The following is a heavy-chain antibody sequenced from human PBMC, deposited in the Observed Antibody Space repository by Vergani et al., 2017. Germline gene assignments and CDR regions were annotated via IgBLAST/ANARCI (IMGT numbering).Heavy chain of an antibody. CDR3: AKEALRGVIINGDWLDP. J-gene: IGHJ5*02. V-gene: IGHV1-3*01. CDR2: INDGNGNT. D-gene: IGHD3-10*01. Sequence: QVHLVQSGAEVKKPGASVKVSCKASGYTFTNYAIHWVRQAPGQGLEWMGWINDGNGNTKYSQNFQGRVTIIRDTSANTAYMELSSLRSEDTAIYYCAKEALRGVIINGDWLDPWGQGTLVTVSS. CDR1: GYTFTNYA.